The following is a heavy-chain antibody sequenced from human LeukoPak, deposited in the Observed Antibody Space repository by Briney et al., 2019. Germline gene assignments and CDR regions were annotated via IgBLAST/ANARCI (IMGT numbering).Heavy chain of an antibody. V-gene: IGHV2-70*11. CDR3: ARMRDESVTSGYDSYYFDY. D-gene: IGHD5-12*01. CDR2: IDWDDDK. J-gene: IGHJ4*02. Sequence: SGPTLVNPTQTLTLTCTFSGFSLSTSGMCVSWIRQPPGKALEWLARIDWDDDKYYSTSLKTRLTISKDTSKNQVVLTMTNMDPVDTATYYCARMRDESVTSGYDSYYFDYWGQGTLVTVSS. CDR1: GFSLSTSGMC.